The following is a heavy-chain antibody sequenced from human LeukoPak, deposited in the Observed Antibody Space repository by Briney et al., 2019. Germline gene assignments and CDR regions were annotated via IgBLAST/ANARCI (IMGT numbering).Heavy chain of an antibody. J-gene: IGHJ6*03. CDR2: ISSSSSYI. CDR1: GFTFNNYG. V-gene: IGHV3-21*01. D-gene: IGHD2-8*01. Sequence: GGSLRLSCAASGFTFNNYGMNWVRQAPGKGLEWVSSISSSSSYIFYADSVKGRFTISRDRSKNIPSLQMNSLRAEDTPVYYCAKDRCSNGIGCLYYYMDVWGKGTTVTISS. CDR3: AKDRCSNGIGCLYYYMDV.